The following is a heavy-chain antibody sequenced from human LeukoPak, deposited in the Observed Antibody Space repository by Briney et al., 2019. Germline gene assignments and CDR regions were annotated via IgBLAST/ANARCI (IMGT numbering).Heavy chain of an antibody. V-gene: IGHV3-23*01. CDR1: GFTFSNYA. D-gene: IGHD4-17*01. J-gene: IGHJ1*01. CDR3: AKGSYGDYEH. Sequence: GGSLRLSCAASGFTFSNYAMSWVRQAPGEGLEWVSAISGSGGSTYYADSVKGRFTISRDNSKNTLYLQMNSLRAEDTAVYYCAKGSYGDYEHWGQGTLVTVSS. CDR2: ISGSGGST.